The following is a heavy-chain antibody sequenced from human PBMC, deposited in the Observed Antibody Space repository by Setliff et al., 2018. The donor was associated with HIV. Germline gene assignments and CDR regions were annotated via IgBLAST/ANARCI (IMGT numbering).Heavy chain of an antibody. V-gene: IGHV1-3*01. D-gene: IGHD3-22*01. CDR3: ATFFLNTMKSCPACPDAFDI. Sequence: ASVKVSCKASGYTFTSYAMHWVRQAPGQRLEWMGWINAGNGNTKYSQKFQGRVTITRDTSASTAYMELSSLRSEDTAVYYCATFFLNTMKSCPACPDAFDIWGQGTMVTVSS. J-gene: IGHJ3*02. CDR1: GYTFTSYA. CDR2: INAGNGNT.